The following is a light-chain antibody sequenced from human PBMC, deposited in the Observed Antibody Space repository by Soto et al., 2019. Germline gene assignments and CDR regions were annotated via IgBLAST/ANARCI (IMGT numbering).Light chain of an antibody. J-gene: IGKJ1*01. CDR2: GAS. Sequence: EIVLTQSPGTLSLSPGERATLSCRASQSVSNNYLAWYQQKPGQAPRLLIYGASNRATGIPDRFSGSGSGTDFTLTISRLEPEDFATYYCQQGYNFPRAFGQGTRVEI. V-gene: IGKV3-20*01. CDR3: QQGYNFPRA. CDR1: QSVSNNY.